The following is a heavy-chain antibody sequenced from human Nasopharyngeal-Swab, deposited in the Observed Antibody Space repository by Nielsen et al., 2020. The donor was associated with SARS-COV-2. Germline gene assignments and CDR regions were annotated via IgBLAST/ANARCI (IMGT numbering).Heavy chain of an antibody. CDR2: MNPNSGNT. D-gene: IGHD2-15*01. J-gene: IGHJ4*02. CDR3: ARCSGGSCRFDY. CDR1: GYTFTSYD. V-gene: IGHV1-8*01. Sequence: APVKVSCKASGYTFTSYDINWVRQATGQGLEWMGWMNPNSGNTGYAQKFQGRVTMTRNTSISTAYMELSSLRSEDTAVYYCARCSGGSCRFDYWGQGTLVTVSS.